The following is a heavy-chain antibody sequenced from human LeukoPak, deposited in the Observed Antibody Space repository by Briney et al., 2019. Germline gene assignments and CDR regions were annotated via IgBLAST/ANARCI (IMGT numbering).Heavy chain of an antibody. CDR2: ISAGGGSP. J-gene: IGHJ4*02. CDR3: AKALGDYYFDY. Sequence: GGSLRLSCAASGFTFSGYAMSWVRQAPGKGLEGVSSISAGGGSPYYADSVKGRFTISRDNSKNTLYLQMNSLRVEDTAVYYCAKALGDYYFDYWGQGTLVTVSS. V-gene: IGHV3-23*01. CDR1: GFTFSGYA.